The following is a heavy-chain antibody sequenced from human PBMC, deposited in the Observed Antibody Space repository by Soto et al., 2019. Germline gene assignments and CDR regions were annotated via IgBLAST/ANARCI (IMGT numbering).Heavy chain of an antibody. CDR2: ISGDSGSS. CDR1: GFTFEAYS. J-gene: IGHJ3*01. V-gene: IGHV3-9*01. Sequence: PGGSLRLSCAASGFTFEAYSLHWVGQLPGKGLEWVAGISGDSGSSGYADSVRGRFTVSRDNAKNSLFLQMSSLRPEDTALYYCTKRRSARPGFDAFDLWGQGTMVTVSS. CDR3: TKRRSARPGFDAFDL.